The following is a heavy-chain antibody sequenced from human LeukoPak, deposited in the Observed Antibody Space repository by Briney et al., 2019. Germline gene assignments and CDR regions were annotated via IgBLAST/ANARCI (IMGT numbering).Heavy chain of an antibody. J-gene: IGHJ4*02. CDR3: ARGRGYDVWSGYYPFDY. D-gene: IGHD3-3*01. V-gene: IGHV3-33*01. Sequence: GGSLRLSCAASGFTFSSYGMHWVRQAPAKGLERVAVIWYDGSNKYYADSVKGRFTISRDNSKNTLYLQMNSLRAEDTAVYYCARGRGYDVWSGYYPFDYWGQGTLVTVSS. CDR1: GFTFSSYG. CDR2: IWYDGSNK.